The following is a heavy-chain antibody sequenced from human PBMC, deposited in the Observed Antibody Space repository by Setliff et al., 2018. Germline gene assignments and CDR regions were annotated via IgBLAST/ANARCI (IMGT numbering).Heavy chain of an antibody. Sequence: SETLSLTCAVSGGSISSSNWWSWVRQPPGKGLEWIGKIYHSGSTNYNPSLKSRVTISVDTSKNQFSLKLSSVTAANTAVYYCARSKSSSGWLNWFDPWGQGTLVTVSS. CDR1: GGSISSSNW. D-gene: IGHD6-19*01. V-gene: IGHV4-4*02. CDR2: IYHSGST. J-gene: IGHJ5*02. CDR3: ARSKSSSGWLNWFDP.